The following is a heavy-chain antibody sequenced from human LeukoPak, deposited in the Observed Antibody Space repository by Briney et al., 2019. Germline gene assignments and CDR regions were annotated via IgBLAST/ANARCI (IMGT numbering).Heavy chain of an antibody. CDR3: ARAPTGTGGWNWFDP. V-gene: IGHV4-4*09. Sequence: SETLSLTCTVSGDSISSYYWSWIRQPPGKGLEWIGCIYTSGTTNYNPSLKSRVTMSVDTSKNQFSLKLSSVTAADTAVYYCARAPTGTGGWNWFDPWGQGTLVTVSS. CDR1: GDSISSYY. D-gene: IGHD1-1*01. J-gene: IGHJ5*02. CDR2: IYTSGTT.